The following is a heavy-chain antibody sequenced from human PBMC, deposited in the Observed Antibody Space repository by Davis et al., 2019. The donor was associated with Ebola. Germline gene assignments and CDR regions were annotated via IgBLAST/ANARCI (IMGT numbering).Heavy chain of an antibody. D-gene: IGHD3-16*01. CDR1: GFTFSSYS. V-gene: IGHV3-21*01. Sequence: GGSLRLSCAASGFTFSSYSMNWVRQAPGKGLEWVSSISSSSYYIYYADSLKGRFTISRDNAKNTLYLQMNSLRVEDTAVYYCAKGPPQSYAMGGFDSWGQGALVTVSS. CDR2: ISSSSYYI. J-gene: IGHJ4*02. CDR3: AKGPPQSYAMGGFDS.